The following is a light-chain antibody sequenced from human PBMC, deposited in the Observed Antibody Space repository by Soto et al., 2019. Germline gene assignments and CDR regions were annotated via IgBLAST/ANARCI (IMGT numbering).Light chain of an antibody. CDR1: QSFSKNC. V-gene: IGKV3-20*01. Sequence: EILLTQSPATLSLSPGERATLSCRASQSFSKNCLAWYQKKPVQATRLLIYRAPNMPGGIPDKFSGSGSGTDFTLNINRLDHEDYAVYYRHQYGTSPDTCAQGTKVEI. CDR2: RAP. CDR3: HQYGTSPDT. J-gene: IGKJ2*01.